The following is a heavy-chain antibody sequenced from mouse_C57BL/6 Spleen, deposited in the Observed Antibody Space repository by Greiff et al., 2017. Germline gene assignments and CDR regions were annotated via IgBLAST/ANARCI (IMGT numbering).Heavy chain of an antibody. CDR1: GFTFSSYA. Sequence: LQQSGEGLVKPGGSLKLSCAASGFTFSSYAMSWVRQTPEKRLEWVAYISSGGDYIYYADTVKGRFTISRDNARNTLYLQMSSLKSEDTAMYYCSREDYGSSKRGFDYWGQGTTLTVSS. J-gene: IGHJ2*01. CDR3: SREDYGSSKRGFDY. CDR2: ISSGGDYI. V-gene: IGHV5-9-1*02. D-gene: IGHD1-1*01.